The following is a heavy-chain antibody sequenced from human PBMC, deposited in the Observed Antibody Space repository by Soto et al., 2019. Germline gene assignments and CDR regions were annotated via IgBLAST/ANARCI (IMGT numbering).Heavy chain of an antibody. D-gene: IGHD6-13*01. CDR1: SDPISSYY. CDR3: ARGTSWQLPFDY. V-gene: IGHV4-59*01. CDR2: ISYSGST. J-gene: IGHJ4*02. Sequence: SETLSLTCTVSSDPISSYYWSWIRQPPGKRLEWIGYISYSGSTDYNPSLKSRVTISGDTSKNQFSLKVSSVTAADTAVYYCARGTSWQLPFDYWGQGTLVTVSS.